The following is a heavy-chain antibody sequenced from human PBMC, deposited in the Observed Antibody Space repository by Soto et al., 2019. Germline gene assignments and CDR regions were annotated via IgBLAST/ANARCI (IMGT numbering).Heavy chain of an antibody. CDR1: GYTFTSYD. Sequence: QVQLVQSGAEVKKPGASVTVSCKASGYTFTSYDISWVRQAPGQGLEWMGWISAYNGNTNYAQKLQDRVTKTTDTSTSTAYMELRSLRSDDTAVYYCAREGGTMGAGWFDPWGQGTLVTVSS. J-gene: IGHJ5*02. CDR2: ISAYNGNT. CDR3: AREGGTMGAGWFDP. V-gene: IGHV1-18*01. D-gene: IGHD3-10*01.